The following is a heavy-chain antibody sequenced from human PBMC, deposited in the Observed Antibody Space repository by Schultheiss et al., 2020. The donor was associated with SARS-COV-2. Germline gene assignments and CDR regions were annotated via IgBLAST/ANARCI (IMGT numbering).Heavy chain of an antibody. CDR1: GTSITGFF. V-gene: IGHV4-59*01. J-gene: IGHJ4*02. CDR2: IYFTGIT. CDR3: ARATRVVTLLSVRGGSFDF. Sequence: SETLSLTCSVSGTSITGFFWTWIRQPPGKGLDPIGNIYFTGITKYNPSLKSRVTISIDTSKKQFSLKLDSVTAADTAVYFCARATRVVTLLSVRGGSFDFWGRGALVTVSS. D-gene: IGHD1-26*01.